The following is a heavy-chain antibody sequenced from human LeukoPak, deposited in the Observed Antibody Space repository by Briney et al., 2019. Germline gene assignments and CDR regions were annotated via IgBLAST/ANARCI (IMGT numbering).Heavy chain of an antibody. CDR3: ARDRRLRFLEWLSDAFDI. CDR2: ISSSSSTI. CDR1: GFTFRSYS. J-gene: IGHJ3*02. D-gene: IGHD3-3*01. V-gene: IGHV3-48*02. Sequence: GGSLRLSCAASGFTFRSYSMNWVRQAPGKGLEWVSYISSSSSTIYYADSVKGRFTISRDNAKNSLYLQMNSLRDEDTAVYYCARDRRLRFLEWLSDAFDIWSQGTMVTVSS.